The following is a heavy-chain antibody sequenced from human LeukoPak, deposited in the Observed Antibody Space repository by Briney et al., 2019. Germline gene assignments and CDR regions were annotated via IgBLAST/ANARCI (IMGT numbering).Heavy chain of an antibody. CDR2: ISAYNGNT. CDR3: ARANRYDSSGAFDY. Sequence: ASVKVSCKASGYTFTNYGISWVRQAPGQGLEWMGWISAYNGNTNYAQKFQGRVTMTTDTSTSTAYMELRSLRSDDTAVYYCARANRYDSSGAFDYWGQGTLVTVSS. V-gene: IGHV1-18*01. CDR1: GYTFTNYG. J-gene: IGHJ4*02. D-gene: IGHD3-22*01.